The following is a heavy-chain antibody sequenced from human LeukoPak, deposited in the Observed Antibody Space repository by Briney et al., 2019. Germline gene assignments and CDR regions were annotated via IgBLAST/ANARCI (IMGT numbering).Heavy chain of an antibody. V-gene: IGHV1-2*06. CDR3: ARGGYYYDSSGYYYGDY. CDR1: GYTFTGYY. D-gene: IGHD3-22*01. J-gene: IGHJ4*02. Sequence: GASVKVSCKASGYTFTGYYMHWVRQAPGQGLEWMGRINPNSGGTNYAQKFQGRVTMTRDTSISTAYMELSRLRSDDTAVYYCARGGYYYDSSGYYYGDYWGQGTLVTVSS. CDR2: INPNSGGT.